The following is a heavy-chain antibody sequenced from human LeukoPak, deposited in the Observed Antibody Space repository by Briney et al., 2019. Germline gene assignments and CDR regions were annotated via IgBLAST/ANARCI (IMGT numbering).Heavy chain of an antibody. CDR2: FYYRGST. CDR1: GGSISSSSYY. D-gene: IGHD3-10*01. Sequence: SDTQSLPCTLSGGSISSSSYYWAWIRQPPGKGVVWIGSFYYRGSTYYNRSLKSRRTIPVDTTRSQFSLRMSSVTAADTAVYYCANAKWQFGPSCAFDIWGRGTMVTVSS. CDR3: ANAKWQFGPSCAFDI. V-gene: IGHV4-39*07. J-gene: IGHJ3*02.